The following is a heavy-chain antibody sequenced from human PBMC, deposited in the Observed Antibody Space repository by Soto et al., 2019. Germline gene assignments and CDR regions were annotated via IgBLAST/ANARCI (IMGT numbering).Heavy chain of an antibody. CDR2: INPSGGST. CDR3: ARVYCSGGSCYGIDY. V-gene: IGHV1-46*01. CDR1: GYTFTSYY. Sequence: QVQLVQSGAEVKKPGASVKVSCKASGYTFTSYYMHWVRQAPGQGLEWMGIINPSGGSTSYAQKFQGRVTMXTDXSXSTVYMELSSLRSEDTAVYYCARVYCSGGSCYGIDYWGQGTLVTVSS. J-gene: IGHJ4*02. D-gene: IGHD2-15*01.